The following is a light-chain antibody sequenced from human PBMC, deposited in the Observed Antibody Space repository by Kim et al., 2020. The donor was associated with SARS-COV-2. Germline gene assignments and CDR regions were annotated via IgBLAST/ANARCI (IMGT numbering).Light chain of an antibody. CDR2: DDE. Sequence: QSVLTQPPSVSAAPGQTVTISCSGRTSNIGNDFVLWYQHFPGTAPKVLIYDDERRPSEIPDRFSASKSGTSATLHIAGVQSEDEADYYCGTWDSRLNSAIFGGGTKVTVL. CDR1: TSNIGNDF. J-gene: IGLJ2*01. V-gene: IGLV1-51*01. CDR3: GTWDSRLNSAI.